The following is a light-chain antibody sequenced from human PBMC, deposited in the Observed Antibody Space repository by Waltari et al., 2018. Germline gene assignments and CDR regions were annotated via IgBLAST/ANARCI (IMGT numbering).Light chain of an antibody. Sequence: EIVLTQSPGTLSLSPGERATLSCRASQSVSRALAWYQQNPGQAPRLLIYGASNRATGIPDRFSGSGSGTGFSLIISRLEPEDFAVDYCQHYVSLPVTFGQGTKVEIK. CDR3: QHYVSLPVT. V-gene: IGKV3-20*01. J-gene: IGKJ1*01. CDR2: GAS. CDR1: QSVSRA.